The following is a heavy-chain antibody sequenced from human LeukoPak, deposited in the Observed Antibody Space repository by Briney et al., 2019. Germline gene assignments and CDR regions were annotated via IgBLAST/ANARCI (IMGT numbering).Heavy chain of an antibody. CDR2: ISAYNGNT. V-gene: IGHV1-18*01. CDR1: GYTFTSYG. CDR3: ARTNYHDSSGYYDY. Sequence: GASVKVSCKASGYTFTSYGISWVRQAPGQGLEWMGWISAYNGNTNYAQKLQGRVTMTRDTSTSTVYMELRSLRSEDTAVYYCARTNYHDSSGYYDYWGQGTLVTVSS. J-gene: IGHJ4*02. D-gene: IGHD3-22*01.